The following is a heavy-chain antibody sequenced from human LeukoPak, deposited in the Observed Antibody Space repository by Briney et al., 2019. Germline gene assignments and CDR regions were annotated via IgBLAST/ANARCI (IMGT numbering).Heavy chain of an antibody. CDR1: GFTVSSSY. CDR3: AKDSNGWYQRGSNYFDY. D-gene: IGHD6-19*01. Sequence: GGSLRLSCAASGFTVSSSYMSWVRQAPRKGLEWVSVIYSGGSTYYADSVKGRFTISRDNSKNTLYLQMNSLRAEDTAEYYCAKDSNGWYQRGSNYFDYWGQGTLVTVSS. J-gene: IGHJ4*02. CDR2: IYSGGST. V-gene: IGHV3-53*01.